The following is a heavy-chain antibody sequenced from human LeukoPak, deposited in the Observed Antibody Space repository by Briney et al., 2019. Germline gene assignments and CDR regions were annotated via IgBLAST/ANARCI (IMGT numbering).Heavy chain of an antibody. D-gene: IGHD3-10*01. Sequence: GRSLRLSCAASGFTFSRFAMWWVRQAPGKGLEWVAVISYDGVTTYDADSVKGRFTTSRDNSKDTLYVQMNSLRVDDTAVYYCAKGFSYYYYYGMDVWGQGTTVTV. CDR2: ISYDGVTT. CDR3: AKGFSYYYYYGMDV. J-gene: IGHJ6*02. V-gene: IGHV3-30-3*01. CDR1: GFTFSRFA.